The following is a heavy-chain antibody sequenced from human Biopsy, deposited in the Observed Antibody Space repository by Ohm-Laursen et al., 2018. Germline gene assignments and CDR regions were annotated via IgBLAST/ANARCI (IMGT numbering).Heavy chain of an antibody. D-gene: IGHD2-15*01. J-gene: IGHJ6*02. CDR1: GCTFGGYY. Sequence: ASVKVSCKASGCTFGGYYIHWVRQAPGHGLEWMAWINPNSGNSNYAQSFQGRLTVTRDTSVTTAYMELSSLTSDGTAIYYCARLPAYPSIVGYYGLDLWGQGTTVIVYS. CDR2: INPNSGNS. CDR3: ARLPAYPSIVGYYGLDL. V-gene: IGHV1-2*02.